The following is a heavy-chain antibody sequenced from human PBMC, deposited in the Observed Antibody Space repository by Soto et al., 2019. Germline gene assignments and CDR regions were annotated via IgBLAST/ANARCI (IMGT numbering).Heavy chain of an antibody. CDR1: GFTFSIYN. CDR2: ISSTSSYI. Sequence: PGGSLRLSCAASGFTFSIYNMNWVRQAPGKGLEWVSSISSTSSYIYYADSVKGRFAISRDNAKNSLYLQMNSLRAEDTAVYYCARDAQSSGSYPIDYWGQGTLVTVSS. V-gene: IGHV3-21*01. J-gene: IGHJ4*02. CDR3: ARDAQSSGSYPIDY. D-gene: IGHD1-26*01.